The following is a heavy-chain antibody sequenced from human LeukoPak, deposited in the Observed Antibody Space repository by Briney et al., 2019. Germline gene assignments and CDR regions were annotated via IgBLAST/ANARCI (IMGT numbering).Heavy chain of an antibody. J-gene: IGHJ4*02. CDR1: GFTFSKYG. D-gene: IGHD3-22*01. V-gene: IGHV3-30*18. CDR2: ILYDGSNK. CDR3: AKDPRYRDSSGYSAGDY. Sequence: GGSLRLSCAASGFTFSKYGMHWVRQAPGKGLEWVAIILYDGSNKYYADSVKGRFTISRDNSKNTLYLQMNSLGAEDTAVYYCAKDPRYRDSSGYSAGDYWGEGTLVTVSS.